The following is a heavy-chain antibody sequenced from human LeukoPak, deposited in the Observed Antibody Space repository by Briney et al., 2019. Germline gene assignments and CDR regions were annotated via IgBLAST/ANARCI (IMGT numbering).Heavy chain of an antibody. V-gene: IGHV1-69*13. CDR2: IIPIFGTA. CDR3: ARYGDYPLGHFDY. D-gene: IGHD4-17*01. Sequence: GASVKVSCKASGGAFSSYAISWVRQAPGQGLEWMGGIIPIFGTANYAQKFQGRVTITADESTSTAYMELRSLRSDDTAVYYCARYGDYPLGHFDYWGQGTLVTVSS. CDR1: GGAFSSYA. J-gene: IGHJ4*02.